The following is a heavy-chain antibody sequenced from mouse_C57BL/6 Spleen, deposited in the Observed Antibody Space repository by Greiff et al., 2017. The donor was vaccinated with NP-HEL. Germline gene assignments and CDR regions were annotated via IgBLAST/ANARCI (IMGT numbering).Heavy chain of an antibody. CDR3: ARSGDYYGSFSYAMDY. CDR2: IYPGNGDT. D-gene: IGHD1-1*01. V-gene: IGHV1-12*01. J-gene: IGHJ4*01. Sequence: QVQLKESGAELVRPGASVKMSCKASGYTFTSYNMHWVKQTPRQGLEWIGAIYPGNGDTSYNQKFKGKATLTVDKSSSTAYMQLSSLTSEDSAVYFCARSGDYYGSFSYAMDYWGQGTSVTVSS. CDR1: GYTFTSYN.